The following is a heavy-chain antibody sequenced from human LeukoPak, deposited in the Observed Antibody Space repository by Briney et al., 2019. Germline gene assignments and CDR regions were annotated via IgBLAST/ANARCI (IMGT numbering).Heavy chain of an antibody. CDR1: GASISSGDYY. D-gene: IGHD4-11*01. CDR3: ARVTLVSGSDYIRDY. V-gene: IGHV4-30-4*08. J-gene: IGHJ4*02. Sequence: SQTLSLTCTVSGASISSGDYYWSWIRQPPGKGLEWIGYMYSSGTTYYNPSLKSQLTISVDTSKNQFSLKLTSVTAADTAVFYCARVTLVSGSDYIRDYWGQGTLVTVSS. CDR2: MYSSGTT.